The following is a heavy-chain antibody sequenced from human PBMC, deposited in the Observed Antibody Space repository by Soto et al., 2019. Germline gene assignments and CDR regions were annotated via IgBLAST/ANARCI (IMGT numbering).Heavy chain of an antibody. Sequence: PGESLTISCAASGFTFSSYSMHWVRQAPGKGLEWVAVISYDGSNKYYADSVKGRFTISRYNSKNTLYLQMNSLRAEDTAVYYCASGRAGIAEAHPGFDYWGQGTMVTVSS. J-gene: IGHJ4*02. D-gene: IGHD6-13*01. V-gene: IGHV3-30-3*01. CDR1: GFTFSSYS. CDR2: ISYDGSNK. CDR3: ASGRAGIAEAHPGFDY.